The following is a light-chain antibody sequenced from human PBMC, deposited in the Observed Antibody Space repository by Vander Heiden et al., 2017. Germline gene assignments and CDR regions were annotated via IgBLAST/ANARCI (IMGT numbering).Light chain of an antibody. J-gene: IGLJ3*02. Sequence: SALTQPASVSASPGQSITISCTGTSSDVGSYNLVSWYQQHPGKAPKLMIYEGSKRPSGVSNRFSGSKSGNTASLTISGLQAEDEADYYCCSYAGNWVFGGGTKLTVL. V-gene: IGLV2-23*01. CDR3: CSYAGNWV. CDR1: SSDVGSYNL. CDR2: EGS.